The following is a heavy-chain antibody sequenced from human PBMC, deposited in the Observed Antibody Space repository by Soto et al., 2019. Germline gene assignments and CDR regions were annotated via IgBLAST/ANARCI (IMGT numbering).Heavy chain of an antibody. V-gene: IGHV1-18*01. CDR3: ARDGIAARPTPDY. CDR1: GYTFASYG. Sequence: ASVKVSCKASGYTFASYGINWVRQAPGQGLEWIGWISGYNGNTKYAQKFQGRVTMTTDTSTSTAYMELRSLRSDDTALYYCARDGIAARPTPDYWGQGTLVTGS. D-gene: IGHD6-6*01. CDR2: ISGYNGNT. J-gene: IGHJ4*02.